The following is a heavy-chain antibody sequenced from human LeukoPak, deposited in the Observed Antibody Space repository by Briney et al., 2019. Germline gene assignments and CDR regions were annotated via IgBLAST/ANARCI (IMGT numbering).Heavy chain of an antibody. D-gene: IGHD2-2*01. CDR3: AREPVVVPVAFKVDGMDV. V-gene: IGHV1-46*01. J-gene: IGHJ6*02. CDR1: GYTFTSHY. Sequence: ASVTVSFTATGYTFTSHYMHWVRQAPGQGLEWVGIINPSGGSTSYAQKFQGRVTMTRDTSTSTVYMELSSLRSEDTAVYYCAREPVVVPVAFKVDGMDVWGQGTTVTVSS. CDR2: INPSGGST.